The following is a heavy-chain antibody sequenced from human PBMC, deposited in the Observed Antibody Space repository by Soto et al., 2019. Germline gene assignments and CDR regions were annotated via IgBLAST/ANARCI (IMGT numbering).Heavy chain of an antibody. CDR1: GFTFSSYE. CDR2: ISSSGSTI. V-gene: IGHV3-48*03. J-gene: IGHJ4*02. CDR3: ARAAPDYYDSSGYYSPFDY. Sequence: GGSLRLSCAASGFTFSSYEMNWVRQAPGKGLEWVSYISSSGSTIYYADSVKGRFTISRDNAKNSLYLQMNSLRAEDTAVYYCARAAPDYYDSSGYYSPFDYWGQGTLVTVSS. D-gene: IGHD3-22*01.